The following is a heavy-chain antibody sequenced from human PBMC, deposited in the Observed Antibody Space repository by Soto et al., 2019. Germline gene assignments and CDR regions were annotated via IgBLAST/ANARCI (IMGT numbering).Heavy chain of an antibody. J-gene: IGHJ5*02. V-gene: IGHV1-69*06. Sequence: ASVKVSCKASGGTFSSYAISWVRQAPGQGLEWMGGIIPIFGTANYAQKFQGRVTITADKSTSTAYMELSSLRSEDTAVYYCARDPAPKKQMVPGVRFDPWGQGSLVTVSS. D-gene: IGHD6-13*01. CDR2: IIPIFGTA. CDR3: ARDPAPKKQMVPGVRFDP. CDR1: GGTFSSYA.